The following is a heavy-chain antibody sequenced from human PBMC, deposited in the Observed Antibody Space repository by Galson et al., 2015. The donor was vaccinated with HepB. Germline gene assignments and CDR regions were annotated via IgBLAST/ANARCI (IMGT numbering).Heavy chain of an antibody. D-gene: IGHD4-11*01. CDR2: SSTCDNGK. CDR3: AKGGAVTAQTRSYLDS. J-gene: IGHJ4*02. CDR1: GFTFSDYY. V-gene: IGHV3-11*01. Sequence: SLRLSCAASGFTFSDYYMTWIRQAPGRGLEWVSYSSTCDNGKYYADSVKGRFTVSWDNAKKSLYLQINSLSAGDTAVYYCAKGGAVTAQTRSYLDSWGQGVLVTVSS.